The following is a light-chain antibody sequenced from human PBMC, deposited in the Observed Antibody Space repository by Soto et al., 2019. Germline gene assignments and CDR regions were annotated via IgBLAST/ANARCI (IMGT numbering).Light chain of an antibody. J-gene: IGKJ1*01. Sequence: DIQMTQSPSSLSASVGDRVTITCRASQSISSYLNWYQQKPGKAPKLLIYAASSLQSGVPSRISGSGSGTDFTLTISSLQPEDFATYYCQQSYNAPETFGQGSKADI. CDR3: QQSYNAPET. CDR2: AAS. CDR1: QSISSY. V-gene: IGKV1-39*01.